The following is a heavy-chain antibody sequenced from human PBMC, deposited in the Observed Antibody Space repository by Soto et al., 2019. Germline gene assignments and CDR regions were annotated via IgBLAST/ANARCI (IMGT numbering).Heavy chain of an antibody. CDR1: GFTFSSYS. V-gene: IGHV3-21*01. Sequence: EVQLVESGGGMVKPGGSLRLSCAASGFTFSSYSMNWVRQAPGKGLEWVSSISSSSSYIYYADSVKGRFTISRDNAKNSLYLQMNSLRAEDTAVYYGARQIAGAGTVFDYWGQGTLVTVAS. CDR3: ARQIAGAGTVFDY. CDR2: ISSSSSYI. D-gene: IGHD6-19*01. J-gene: IGHJ4*02.